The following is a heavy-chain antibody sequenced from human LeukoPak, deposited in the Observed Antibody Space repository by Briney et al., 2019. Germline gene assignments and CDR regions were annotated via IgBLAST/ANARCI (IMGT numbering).Heavy chain of an antibody. CDR2: IYHSGST. Sequence: PSETLSLTCTVSGGSISSSSYYWGWIRQPPGKGLEWIGSIYHSGSTYYNPSLKSRVTISVDTSKNQFSLKLSSVTAADTAVYYCASFGGDYDPDYWGQGTLVTVSS. CDR3: ASFGGDYDPDY. V-gene: IGHV4-39*07. CDR1: GGSISSSSYY. J-gene: IGHJ4*02. D-gene: IGHD4-17*01.